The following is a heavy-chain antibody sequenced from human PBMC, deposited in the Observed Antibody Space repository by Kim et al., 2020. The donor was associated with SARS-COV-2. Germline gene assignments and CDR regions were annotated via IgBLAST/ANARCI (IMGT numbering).Heavy chain of an antibody. Sequence: DSVKGRFTISRDNSKNTLYLQMNSLRAEDTAVYYCARDRAAVATYWYFDLWGRGTLVTVSS. V-gene: IGHV3-30*07. J-gene: IGHJ2*01. CDR3: ARDRAAVATYWYFDL. D-gene: IGHD6-19*01.